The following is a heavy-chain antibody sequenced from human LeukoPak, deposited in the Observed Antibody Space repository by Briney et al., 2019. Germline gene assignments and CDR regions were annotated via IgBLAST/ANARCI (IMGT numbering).Heavy chain of an antibody. Sequence: ASVKVSCKASGYTFTSYAMHWVRQAPGQRLEWMGWINAGNGNTKYSQKFQGRVTITRDTSASTAYMELSSLRSEDTAVYYCARGDIWFGELYLDYWGQGTLVTVSS. J-gene: IGHJ4*02. CDR2: INAGNGNT. CDR1: GYTFTSYA. V-gene: IGHV1-3*01. CDR3: ARGDIWFGELYLDY. D-gene: IGHD3-10*01.